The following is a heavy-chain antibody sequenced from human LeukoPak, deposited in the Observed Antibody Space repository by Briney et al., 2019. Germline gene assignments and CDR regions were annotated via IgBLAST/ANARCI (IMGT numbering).Heavy chain of an antibody. J-gene: IGHJ4*02. D-gene: IGHD3-16*02. CDR1: GFTFSSYW. CDR2: IKQDGSEK. CDR3: ARARYDYVWGSYRYTAGVLYFDY. Sequence: GSLRLSCAASGFTFSSYWMSWVRQAPGKGLEWAANIKQDGSEKYYVDSVKGRFTISRDNAKNSLYLQMNSLRAEDTAVYYCARARYDYVWGSYRYTAGVLYFDYWGQGTLVTVSS. V-gene: IGHV3-7*01.